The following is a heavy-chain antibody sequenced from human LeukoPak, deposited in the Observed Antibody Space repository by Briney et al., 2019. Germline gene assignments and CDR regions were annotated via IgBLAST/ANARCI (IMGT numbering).Heavy chain of an antibody. J-gene: IGHJ4*02. CDR1: GYSFATYW. CDR3: ARHIIVDDTSSHFDN. D-gene: IGHD2-2*01. CDR2: IYPGESQI. Sequence: GGALKLSCKPSGYSFATYWMAWVGQLPGKGREWVGYIYPGESQIRYSPSFQGRVTISADRSISTAYLQWRSLKASDTAIYYCARHIIVDDTSSHFDNWGQGTWVTVSS. V-gene: IGHV5-51*01.